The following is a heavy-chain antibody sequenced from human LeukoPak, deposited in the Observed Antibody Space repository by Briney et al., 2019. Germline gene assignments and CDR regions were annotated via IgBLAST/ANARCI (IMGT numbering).Heavy chain of an antibody. CDR3: ARVPYCSSTSCYAIFDY. D-gene: IGHD2-2*01. V-gene: IGHV3-7*05. CDR2: IKQDGSEK. CDR1: GFTFSSYW. J-gene: IGHJ4*02. Sequence: GGSLRLSCAASGFTFSSYWMSWVRQAPGKGLEWVANIKQDGSEKYYVDSVKGRFTVSRDNAENSLYLQMNSLRAEDTAVYYCARVPYCSSTSCYAIFDYWGQGTPVTVPS.